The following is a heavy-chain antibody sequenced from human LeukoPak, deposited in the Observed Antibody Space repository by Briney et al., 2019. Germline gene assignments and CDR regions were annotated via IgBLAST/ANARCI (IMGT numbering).Heavy chain of an antibody. Sequence: GGSLRLSCAASGFTFSSYAMHWVRQAPGKGLEYVSAISNGGGSTHYANSVKGRFTISRDNSKNTLYLQMNSLRPEDTAVYYCARQSGSYSIDYWGQGTLVTVSS. V-gene: IGHV3-64*01. D-gene: IGHD1-26*01. CDR1: GFTFSSYA. J-gene: IGHJ4*02. CDR3: ARQSGSYSIDY. CDR2: ISNGGGST.